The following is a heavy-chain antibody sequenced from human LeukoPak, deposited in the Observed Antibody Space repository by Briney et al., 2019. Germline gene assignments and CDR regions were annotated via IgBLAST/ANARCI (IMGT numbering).Heavy chain of an antibody. Sequence: GGSLRLSCAASGFTFSSYAMSWVRQAPGKGLEWVSAISGSGGSTYYADSVKGRFTISRDNSKNTLYLQMNSLRAEDTAVYYCAKGRRYCSSTSCAAGYYYYMDVWGKGTTVTVSS. D-gene: IGHD2-2*01. CDR3: AKGRRYCSSTSCAAGYYYYMDV. V-gene: IGHV3-23*01. CDR1: GFTFSSYA. CDR2: ISGSGGST. J-gene: IGHJ6*03.